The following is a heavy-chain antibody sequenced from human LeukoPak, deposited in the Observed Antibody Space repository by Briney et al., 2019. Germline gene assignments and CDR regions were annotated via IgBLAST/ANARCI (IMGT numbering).Heavy chain of an antibody. V-gene: IGHV1-2*02. J-gene: IGHJ6*02. CDR2: TNLNSGGT. CDR3: TRDHCTRTNCYEDYYYGMDV. CDR1: GHTFTGYY. Sequence: ASVKVSCTASGHTFTGYYMHWVRQAPGQGLEWMGWTNLNSGGTDTAQKFQGRVTMTRDTSISTAYMELSRLRSDDTAVYYCTRDHCTRTNCYEDYYYGMDVWGQGTTVTVSS. D-gene: IGHD2-2*01.